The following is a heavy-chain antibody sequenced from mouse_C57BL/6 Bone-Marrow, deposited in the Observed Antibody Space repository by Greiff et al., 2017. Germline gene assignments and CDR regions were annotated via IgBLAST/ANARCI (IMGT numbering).Heavy chain of an antibody. CDR2: IRLKSDNYAT. J-gene: IGHJ3*01. V-gene: IGHV6-3*01. Sequence: DVQLQESGGGLVQPGGSMKLSRVASGFTFSNYWMNWVRQSPEKGLEWVAQIRLKSDNYATHYAESVKGRFTISRDDSKSSVYLQMNNLRAEVTGIYYCTEAWFAYWGQGTLVTVSA. CDR1: GFTFSNYW. CDR3: TEAWFAY.